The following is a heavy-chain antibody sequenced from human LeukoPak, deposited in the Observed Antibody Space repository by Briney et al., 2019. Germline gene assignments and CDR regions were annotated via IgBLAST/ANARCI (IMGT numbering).Heavy chain of an antibody. Sequence: SSETLSLTCTVSGDSISSYYWSWIRQPTGKGLECIGHIYGSGTTDYNPSFKSRVTMSVDTSKNQFSLKLSAVTAADTAVYYCARLYFDSSVSYSIDSFDIWGQGTMVTVSS. D-gene: IGHD3-22*01. CDR1: GDSISSYY. CDR2: IYGSGTT. CDR3: ARLYFDSSVSYSIDSFDI. J-gene: IGHJ3*02. V-gene: IGHV4-4*07.